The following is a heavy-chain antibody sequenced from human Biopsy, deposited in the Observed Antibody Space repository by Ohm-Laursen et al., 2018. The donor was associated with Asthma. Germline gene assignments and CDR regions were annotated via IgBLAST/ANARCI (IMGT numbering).Heavy chain of an antibody. J-gene: IGHJ4*02. CDR3: ARKAGSCISRTCYSLDF. D-gene: IGHD2-2*01. Sequence: SVKVSCNSLGGTFNTYVIGWVRQAPGQGLEWMGGINFVFGTTTYPQKFQDRVTITADDSTSTVYMELSSLRSEDTAVYYCARKAGSCISRTCYSLDFWGQGTLVTVSS. CDR2: INFVFGTT. CDR1: GGTFNTYV. V-gene: IGHV1-69*13.